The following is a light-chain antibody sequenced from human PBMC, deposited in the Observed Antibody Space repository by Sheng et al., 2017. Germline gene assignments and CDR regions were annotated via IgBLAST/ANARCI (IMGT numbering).Light chain of an antibody. J-gene: IGKJ1*01. CDR2: KAS. V-gene: IGKV1-5*03. CDR1: QSISSS. Sequence: DIQMTQSPSTLSASVGDRVTLTCRASQSISSSLAWFQXKPGKAPKLLIYKASSLQSGVPSRFSGSGSGTEFTLTISSLQPDDFATYYCQQYITYWTFGQGTKVE. CDR3: QQYITYWT.